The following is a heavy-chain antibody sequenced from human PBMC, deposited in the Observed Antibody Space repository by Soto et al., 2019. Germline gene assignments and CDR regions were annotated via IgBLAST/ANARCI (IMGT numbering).Heavy chain of an antibody. Sequence: GASVKVSCKASGYTFTSYGISWVRQAPGQGLEWMGWISAYNGNTNYAQKLQGRVTMTTDTSTSTAYMELRSLRSDDTAVYYCARVFGAVILDTYYYYGMDVWGQGTTVTVSS. CDR2: ISAYNGNT. V-gene: IGHV1-18*01. CDR3: ARVFGAVILDTYYYYGMDV. D-gene: IGHD3-3*01. J-gene: IGHJ6*02. CDR1: GYTFTSYG.